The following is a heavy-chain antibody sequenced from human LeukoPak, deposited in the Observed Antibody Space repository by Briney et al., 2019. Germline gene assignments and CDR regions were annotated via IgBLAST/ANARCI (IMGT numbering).Heavy chain of an antibody. CDR3: AKDLCSGGSCYSYYFDY. CDR2: IRYGGSNK. J-gene: IGHJ4*02. CDR1: GFTFSSYG. Sequence: GGSLRLSCAASGFTFSSYGMHWVRQAPGKGLEWVAFIRYGGSNKYYADSVKGRFTISRDNSKNTLYLQMNSPRAEDTAVYYCAKDLCSGGSCYSYYFDYWGQGTLVTVSS. V-gene: IGHV3-30*02. D-gene: IGHD2-15*01.